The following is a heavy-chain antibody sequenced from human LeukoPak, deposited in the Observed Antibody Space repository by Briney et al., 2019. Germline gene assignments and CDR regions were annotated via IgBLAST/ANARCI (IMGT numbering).Heavy chain of an antibody. V-gene: IGHV1-8*02. D-gene: IGHD2-2*01. Sequence: ASVKVSCKASGYTFTGYYMHWVRQATGQGLEWMGWMNPNSGNTGYAQKLQGRVTMTRNTSISTAYMELSSLRSEDTAVYYCARVGLVVPAASYYMDVWGKGTTVTISS. J-gene: IGHJ6*03. CDR3: ARVGLVVPAASYYMDV. CDR2: MNPNSGNT. CDR1: GYTFTGYY.